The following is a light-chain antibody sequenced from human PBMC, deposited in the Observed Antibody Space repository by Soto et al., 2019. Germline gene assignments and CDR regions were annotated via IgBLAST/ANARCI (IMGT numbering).Light chain of an antibody. CDR3: SSYADSNNLV. Sequence: QSALTQPTSAAGSPGQSVTISCTGTSSDVGGYNYVSWYQQHPGKAPKLMIYDVSKRPSGVPDRFSGSKSGNTASLTVSGLQAEDEADYYCSSYADSNNLVFGGGTKLTVL. CDR1: SSDVGGYNY. V-gene: IGLV2-8*01. CDR2: DVS. J-gene: IGLJ2*01.